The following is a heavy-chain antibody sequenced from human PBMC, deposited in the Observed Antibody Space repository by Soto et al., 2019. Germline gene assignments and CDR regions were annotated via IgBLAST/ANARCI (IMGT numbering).Heavy chain of an antibody. CDR2: VSHDGRNT. CDR3: AKGGRQWRVTSGFNY. V-gene: IGHV3-30*18. Sequence: VQLVESGGGVVQPGRSLRLSCAASGFTFSDYAMHWVRQAPGKGLEWVAVVSHDGRNTHYADSVKGRFTISRDSSKNTGSLELPSLRAEDTDGYYCAKGGRQWRVTSGFNYWGQGALVTVSS. J-gene: IGHJ4*02. D-gene: IGHD6-19*01. CDR1: GFTFSDYA.